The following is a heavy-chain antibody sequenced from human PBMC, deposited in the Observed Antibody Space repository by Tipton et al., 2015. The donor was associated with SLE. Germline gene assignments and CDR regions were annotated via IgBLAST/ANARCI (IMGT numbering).Heavy chain of an antibody. CDR3: AKKGFWDFDY. Sequence: SSYYWGCVRQAPGKGLEWVAYILYDGSNKYYADSVKGRFTISRDNSKNTLYLQMNSLRAEDTAVYYCAKKGFWDFDYWGQGTLVTVSS. J-gene: IGHJ4*02. CDR1: SS. CDR2: ILYDGSNK. D-gene: IGHD3-3*01. V-gene: IGHV3-30*02.